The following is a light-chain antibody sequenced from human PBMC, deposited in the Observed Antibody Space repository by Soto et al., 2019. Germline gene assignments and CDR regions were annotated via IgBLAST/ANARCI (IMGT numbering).Light chain of an antibody. CDR3: CSYAGSNNYV. V-gene: IGLV2-8*01. J-gene: IGLJ1*01. CDR2: EVI. CDR1: SSDVGGYNY. Sequence: QSALTQPPSASGSPGQSVTISCTGTSSDVGGYNYVSWYQQHPGKAPKVMIYEVIKRPSGVPDRFSGSKSGNTASLTVSGLQAEDEADYYCCSYAGSNNYVFGAGTKVTVL.